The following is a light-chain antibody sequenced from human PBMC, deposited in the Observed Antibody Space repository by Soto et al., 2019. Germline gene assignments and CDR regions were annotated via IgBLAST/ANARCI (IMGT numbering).Light chain of an antibody. V-gene: IGKV3-20*01. J-gene: IGKJ2*02. CDR2: GAS. Sequence: EIVLTQSPGTLSLSPGERATLSCRASQSVGSNFLAWYQQKPGQAPKLLISGASSRATGIPDRFSGSGSGTDFTLTISRLDPEDFALYSCQQYGSSPGTFGQGTKLEIK. CDR3: QQYGSSPGT. CDR1: QSVGSNF.